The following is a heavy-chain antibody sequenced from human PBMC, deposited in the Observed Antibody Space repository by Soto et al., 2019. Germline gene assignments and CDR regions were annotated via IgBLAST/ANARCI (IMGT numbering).Heavy chain of an antibody. D-gene: IGHD3-16*01. CDR2: ISGYNGYT. V-gene: IGHV1-18*01. CDR1: GYNFNTYG. Sequence: QVLLMQSGAEVRRPGTSMRISCTTSGYNFNTYGIIWVRQAPGQGLEWMGWISGYNGYTKYAQNFEDRVTLSTDPSTSTAFLELRNLRSGDTALYFCARDRDYSHTDADIDYWGQGTLVTVSS. CDR3: ARDRDYSHTDADIDY. J-gene: IGHJ4*02.